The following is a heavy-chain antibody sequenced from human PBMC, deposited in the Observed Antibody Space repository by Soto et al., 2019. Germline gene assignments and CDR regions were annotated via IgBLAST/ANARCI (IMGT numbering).Heavy chain of an antibody. V-gene: IGHV4-39*01. D-gene: IGHD6-13*01. Sequence: QLQLQESGPGLVKPSETLSLICTVSGGSISSSSYYWGWIRQPPGKGLEWIGSIYYSGSTYYNPSLKSRVTISVDTSKNQFSLKLSSVTAADTAVYYCARHGWQQLAHFDYWGQGTLVTVSS. J-gene: IGHJ4*02. CDR2: IYYSGST. CDR1: GGSISSSSYY. CDR3: ARHGWQQLAHFDY.